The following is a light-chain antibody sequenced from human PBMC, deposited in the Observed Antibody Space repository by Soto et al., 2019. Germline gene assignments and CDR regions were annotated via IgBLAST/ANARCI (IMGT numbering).Light chain of an antibody. CDR3: RSSEIGVRVVV. V-gene: IGLV1-40*01. J-gene: IGLJ2*01. Sequence: QPVLTQPPSVSGAPGQRVTISCTGSSSNIGAGYDVHWYQQLPGTAPKLLIYGNSNRPSGVPDRFSGSKSGTSATLAITGLEVEDEADPDCRSSEIGVRVVVFGGGVELTVL. CDR1: SSNIGAGYD. CDR2: GNS.